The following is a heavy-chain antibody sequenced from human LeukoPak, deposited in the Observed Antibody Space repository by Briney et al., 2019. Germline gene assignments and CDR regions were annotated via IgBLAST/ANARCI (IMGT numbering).Heavy chain of an antibody. CDR2: ISGSGGST. J-gene: IGHJ4*02. CDR3: ARTIVGSYCSSTSCYFYY. CDR1: GFTFSSYA. V-gene: IGHV3-23*01. D-gene: IGHD2-2*01. Sequence: QPGGSLRLSCAASGFTFSSYAMSWVRQAPGKGLDWVSAISGSGGSTYYADSVKGRFTISRDNSKNTLYLQMNSLRAEDTAVYYCARTIVGSYCSSTSCYFYYWGQGTLVTVSS.